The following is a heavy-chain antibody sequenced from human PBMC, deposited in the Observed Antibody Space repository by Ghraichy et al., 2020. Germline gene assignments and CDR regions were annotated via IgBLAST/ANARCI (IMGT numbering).Heavy chain of an antibody. J-gene: IGHJ6*02. D-gene: IGHD1-7*01. V-gene: IGHV3-30*18. CDR1: GFTFSSYG. CDR3: AKDGPGNWNYVLDYYYGMDV. CDR2: ISYDGSNK. Sequence: GGSLRLSCAASGFTFSSYGMHWVRQAPGKGLEWVAVISYDGSNKYYADSVKGRFTISRDNSKNTLYLQMNSLRAEDTAVYYCAKDGPGNWNYVLDYYYGMDVWGQGTTVTVSS.